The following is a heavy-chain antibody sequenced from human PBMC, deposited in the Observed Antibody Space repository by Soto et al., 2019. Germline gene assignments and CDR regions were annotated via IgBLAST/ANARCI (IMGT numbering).Heavy chain of an antibody. CDR3: ARRISARTYYFDY. J-gene: IGHJ4*02. V-gene: IGHV4-30-2*01. CDR2: IFHSDIP. D-gene: IGHD6-6*01. Sequence: SETLSLTCAVSGGSITTVGYSWSWIRQPPGKGLEWIGYIFHSDIPYSNPSLKGRVTMSVDGSKNRFSLRLSSVTAADTAVYYCARRISARTYYFDYWGQGTLVTVSS. CDR1: GGSITTVGYS.